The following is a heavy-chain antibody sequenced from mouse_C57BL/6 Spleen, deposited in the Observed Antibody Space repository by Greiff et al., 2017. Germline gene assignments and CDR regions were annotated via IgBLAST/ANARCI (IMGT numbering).Heavy chain of an antibody. CDR1: GYTFTSYW. V-gene: IGHV1-55*01. Sequence: QVQLQQPGAELVKPGASVKMSCKASGYTFTSYWITWVKQRPGQGLEWIGDIYPGSGSTNYNEKFKSKATLTVDTSSSTAYMQLSSLTSEDSAVYYCAKPLYDYDGAGFAYWGQGTLVTVSA. CDR3: AKPLYDYDGAGFAY. D-gene: IGHD2-4*01. CDR2: IYPGSGST. J-gene: IGHJ3*01.